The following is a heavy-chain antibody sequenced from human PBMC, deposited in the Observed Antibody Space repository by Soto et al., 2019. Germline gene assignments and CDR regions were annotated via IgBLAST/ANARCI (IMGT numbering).Heavy chain of an antibody. D-gene: IGHD2-8*02. CDR2: ISRDGGTK. V-gene: IGHV3-30*03. J-gene: IGHJ4*02. Sequence: QVQLVESRGGVVQPGRSLRLSCAVSGFTVSTYGMHWVRQAPGKGLEWVAVISRDGGTKYYADSVKGRFTISRDNSRNTLFLEMNSLSGDDMAVYYCTGEVASGYWGQGTLVTVSS. CDR3: TGEVASGY. CDR1: GFTVSTYG.